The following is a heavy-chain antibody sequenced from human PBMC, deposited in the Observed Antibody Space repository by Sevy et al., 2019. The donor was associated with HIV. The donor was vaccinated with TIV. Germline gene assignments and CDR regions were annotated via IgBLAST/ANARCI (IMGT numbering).Heavy chain of an antibody. J-gene: IGHJ4*02. CDR3: ARVRGSSWYYFDY. CDR2: ISSSSSYI. CDR1: GFTFSSYS. V-gene: IGHV3-21*01. Sequence: GGSLRLSCAASGFTFSSYSMNWVRQAPGKGLEWVSSISSSSSYIYYADSVKGRFTISRDNAKNSLYLQMNSLRAEDTAVDYCARVRGSSWYYFDYWGQGTLVTVSS. D-gene: IGHD6-13*01.